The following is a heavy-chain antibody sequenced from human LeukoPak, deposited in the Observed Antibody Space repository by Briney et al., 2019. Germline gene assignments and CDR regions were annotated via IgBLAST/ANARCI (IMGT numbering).Heavy chain of an antibody. D-gene: IGHD3-16*02. CDR3: AKGGTITFGGDIVLIDS. J-gene: IGHJ4*02. CDR2: IRPSGDNT. CDR1: GFTFSSYD. Sequence: GGSLRLSCAASGFTFSSYDMTWVRQAPGRGLEWVSSIRPSGDNTYYGDSVKGRFTISRDNSKNTVYLQMNNMRVDDTAVYYCAKGGTITFGGDIVLIDSWGQGTLVTVSS. V-gene: IGHV3-23*01.